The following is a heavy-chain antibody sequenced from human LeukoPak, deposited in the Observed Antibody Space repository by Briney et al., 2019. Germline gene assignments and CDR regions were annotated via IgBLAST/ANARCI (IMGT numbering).Heavy chain of an antibody. CDR2: MNPNSGNT. V-gene: IGHV1-8*02. CDR3: ARAPDYSGSYLDY. D-gene: IGHD1-26*01. Sequence: GSSVKVSCKASGGTFSSYDINWVRQATGQGLEWMGWMNPNSGNTGYAQKFQGRVTMTRNTSISTAYMELSSLRSEDTAVYYCARAPDYSGSYLDYWGQGTLVTVSS. J-gene: IGHJ4*02. CDR1: GGTFSSYD.